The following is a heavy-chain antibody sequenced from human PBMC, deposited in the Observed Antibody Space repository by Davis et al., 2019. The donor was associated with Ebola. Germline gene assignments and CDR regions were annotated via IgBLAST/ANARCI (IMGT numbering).Heavy chain of an antibody. V-gene: IGHV1-18*01. J-gene: IGHJ4*02. CDR2: ISPYNGNT. CDR3: ARDTGYSGTCGY. D-gene: IGHD5-12*01. Sequence: AASVKVSCKASGYTSISYGISCVRQAPGQGLEWMGWISPYNGNTNYAQKLQGRVTMTTDTSTSTGYMELRSLRSDEPAVYYCARDTGYSGTCGYWGQGTLVTVSS. CDR1: GYTSISYG.